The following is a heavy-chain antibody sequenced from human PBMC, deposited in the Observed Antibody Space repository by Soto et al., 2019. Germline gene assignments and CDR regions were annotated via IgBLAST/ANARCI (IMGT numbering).Heavy chain of an antibody. CDR2: INAGNGNT. J-gene: IGHJ5*02. V-gene: IGHV1-3*01. CDR3: ARGPHYYDSSGYYYGWFDP. D-gene: IGHD3-22*01. Sequence: QVQLVQSGAEVKKPGASVKVSCKASGYTFTSYAMHWVRQAPGQRHEWMGWINAGNGNTKYSQKFQGRVNITRDTSASTAYMELSSLRSEDTAVYYCARGPHYYDSSGYYYGWFDPWGQGTLVTVSS. CDR1: GYTFTSYA.